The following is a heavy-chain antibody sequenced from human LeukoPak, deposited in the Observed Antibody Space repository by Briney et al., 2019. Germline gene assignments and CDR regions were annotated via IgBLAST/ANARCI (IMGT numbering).Heavy chain of an antibody. V-gene: IGHV3-7*03. CDR3: ARAPLCGGDCYSYFDY. Sequence: GGSLRLSCAASGFTFSSYWMSWVRQAPGKGLEWVANIKQDGSEKYYVDSVKGRFTISRDNAKNSLHLQMNSLRAEDTAVYYCARAPLCGGDCYSYFDYWGQGTLVTVSS. J-gene: IGHJ4*02. CDR2: IKQDGSEK. D-gene: IGHD2-21*02. CDR1: GFTFSSYW.